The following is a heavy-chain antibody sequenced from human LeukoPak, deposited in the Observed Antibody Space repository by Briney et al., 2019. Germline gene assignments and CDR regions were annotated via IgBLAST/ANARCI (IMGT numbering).Heavy chain of an antibody. J-gene: IGHJ3*02. V-gene: IGHV4-38-2*01. D-gene: IGHD3-16*01. CDR1: GFSINRGFS. CDR2: IHLRGTT. Sequence: SETLSLTCDVSGFSINRGFSWGWVRQPPGKGLEWMGNIHLRGTTFYSPSLKTRISLTLDPPKNRFSLGLTSVTAADTAVYFCARFDYIWESNGETHSMDAFDMWGQGTMVTVSS. CDR3: ARFDYIWESNGETHSMDAFDM.